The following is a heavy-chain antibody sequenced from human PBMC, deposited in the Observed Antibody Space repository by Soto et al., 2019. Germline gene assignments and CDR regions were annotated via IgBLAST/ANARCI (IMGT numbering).Heavy chain of an antibody. Sequence: PSETLSLTCTVSGGSISGSYWSWIRQPPGKRLEWIGYIYHSGSTNSNPSLKSRVTISVDTSKNQFSLKLSSVTAADTAVYFCARDGASYSWNFPDAFDIWGQGTMVTVSS. J-gene: IGHJ3*02. D-gene: IGHD1-7*01. CDR2: IYHSGST. CDR3: ARDGASYSWNFPDAFDI. CDR1: GGSISGSY. V-gene: IGHV4-59*01.